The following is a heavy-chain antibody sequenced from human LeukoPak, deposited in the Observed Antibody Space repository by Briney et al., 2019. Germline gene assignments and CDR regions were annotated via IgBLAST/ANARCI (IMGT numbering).Heavy chain of an antibody. J-gene: IGHJ4*02. CDR3: ARTFLTYSSGWPDY. Sequence: GGSLRLSCAASGFTFSSYAMHWVRQAPGKGLEWVAVISYDGSNKYYADSVKGRFTISRDNSKNTLYLQMNSLRAEDTAVYYCARTFLTYSSGWPDYWGQGTLVTVSS. D-gene: IGHD6-19*01. CDR1: GFTFSSYA. CDR2: ISYDGSNK. V-gene: IGHV3-30*04.